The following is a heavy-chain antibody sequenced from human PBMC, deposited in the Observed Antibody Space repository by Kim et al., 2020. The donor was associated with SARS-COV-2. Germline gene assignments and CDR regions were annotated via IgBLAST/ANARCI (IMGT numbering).Heavy chain of an antibody. CDR2: ISRGSDKI. CDR1: GLTFSSYT. V-gene: IGHV3-48*02. D-gene: IGHD5-12*01. Sequence: GGSLRLSCAASGLTFSSYTMNWVRQAPGKGLEWVSYISRGSDKIYYADSVKGRFTISRDNAKNSLNLQMNSLRDEDTAVYYCARGPGYDSLYYYYYVMDVWGQGTTVTVSS. CDR3: ARGPGYDSLYYYYYVMDV. J-gene: IGHJ6*02.